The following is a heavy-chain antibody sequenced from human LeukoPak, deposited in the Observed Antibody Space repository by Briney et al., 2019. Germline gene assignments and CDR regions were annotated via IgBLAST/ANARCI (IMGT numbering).Heavy chain of an antibody. V-gene: IGHV4-34*01. J-gene: IGHJ4*02. D-gene: IGHD7-27*01. CDR3: ASNTGTVFDY. Sequence: SETLSLTCAVYGGSFSGYYWSWIRQPPGKGLEWIGEINHSGSTNYNPSLKSRVTISVDTSKNQFSLNLTSVAAADTAVYYCASNTGTVFDYWGQGALVTVSS. CDR1: GGSFSGYY. CDR2: INHSGST.